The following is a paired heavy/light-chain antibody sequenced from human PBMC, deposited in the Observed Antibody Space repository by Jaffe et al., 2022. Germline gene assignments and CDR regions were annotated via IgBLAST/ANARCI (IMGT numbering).Light chain of an antibody. Sequence: EIVLTQSPVTLSLSPGQRATLSCRASQSIRSYLAWYQQRPGQAPRLLIYDASYRGTGIPDRFRGSGSGTDFTLTISSLEPEDFAVYFCQHRSDWPPAITFGQGTRLEIK. V-gene: IGKV3-11*01. CDR3: QHRSDWPPAIT. J-gene: IGKJ5*01. CDR2: DAS. CDR1: QSIRSY.
Heavy chain of an antibody. V-gene: IGHV3-48*03. J-gene: IGHJ4*02. CDR2: ISTSGATT. CDR3: ARRFSSGLDY. D-gene: IGHD6-19*01. CDR1: GIDFSSYE. Sequence: QLVESGGGLVQPGGSLRLSCVASGIDFSSYEMYWVRQAPGRGLEWVSYISTSGATTDYADSVKGRFTASRDNTKNSMYLQLNSPRVEDTGVYYCARRFSSGLDYWGQGTPVTVSS.